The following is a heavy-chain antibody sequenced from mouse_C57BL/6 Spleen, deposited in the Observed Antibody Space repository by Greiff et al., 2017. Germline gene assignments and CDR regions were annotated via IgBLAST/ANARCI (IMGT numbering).Heavy chain of an antibody. Sequence: EVQGVESGGGLVQPKGSLKLSCAASGFSFNTYAMNWVRQAPGKGLEWVARIRSKSNNYATYYADSVKDRFTISRDDSESMLYLQMNNLKTEDTAMYYCVRPSGYAWFAYWGQGTLVTVSA. CDR2: IRSKSNNYAT. CDR3: VRPSGYAWFAY. J-gene: IGHJ3*01. V-gene: IGHV10-1*01. CDR1: GFSFNTYA. D-gene: IGHD3-2*02.